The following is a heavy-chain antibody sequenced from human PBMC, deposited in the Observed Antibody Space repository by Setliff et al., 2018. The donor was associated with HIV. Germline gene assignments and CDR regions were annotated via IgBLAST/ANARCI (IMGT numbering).Heavy chain of an antibody. CDR2: IRLDGSDK. Sequence: GGSLRLSCAASGFTFRNYGMHWVRQAPGKGLEWVAFIRLDGSDKFYADSVKGRFTIPRDNSKNTLFLQMNSLRSEDTAVYYCAKEDQRVTSVDYWGQGTPVTVSS. V-gene: IGHV3-30*02. CDR1: GFTFRNYG. D-gene: IGHD2-2*01. CDR3: AKEDQRVTSVDY. J-gene: IGHJ4*02.